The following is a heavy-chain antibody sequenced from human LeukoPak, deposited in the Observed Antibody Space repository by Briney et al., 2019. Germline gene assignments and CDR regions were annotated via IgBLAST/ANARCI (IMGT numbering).Heavy chain of an antibody. J-gene: IGHJ4*02. Sequence: ASVKVSCKVSGYTLTELSMHWVRQAPGKGLEWMGGFDPEDGETIYAQKFQGRVTMTEDTSTDTAYMELSSLRSEDTAVYYCARGGEMATVPHLYYFDYWGQGTLVTVSS. D-gene: IGHD5-24*01. CDR1: GYTLTELS. CDR2: FDPEDGET. CDR3: ARGGEMATVPHLYYFDY. V-gene: IGHV1-24*01.